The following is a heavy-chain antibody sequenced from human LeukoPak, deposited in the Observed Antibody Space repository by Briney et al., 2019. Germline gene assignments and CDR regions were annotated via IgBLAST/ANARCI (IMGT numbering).Heavy chain of an antibody. CDR3: ARAGTDWKIDY. J-gene: IGHJ4*02. CDR1: GFPFDVYW. V-gene: IGHV3-74*01. Sequence: PGGSLRLSCAASGFPFDVYWMHWVRQAPGKGPVWISLITQDGAVTNYADSVKGRFTTSRDNAKNTLYLQMNSLRADDTAMYYCARAGTDWKIDYWGQGALVTVSS. D-gene: IGHD1-1*01. CDR2: ITQDGAVT.